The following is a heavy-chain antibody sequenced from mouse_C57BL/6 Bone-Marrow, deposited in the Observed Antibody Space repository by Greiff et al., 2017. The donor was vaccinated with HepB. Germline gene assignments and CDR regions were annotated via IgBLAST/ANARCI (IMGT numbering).Heavy chain of an antibody. J-gene: IGHJ3*01. D-gene: IGHD2-3*01. CDR3: ARRVYDSPFAY. CDR2: IYPRSGNT. V-gene: IGHV1-81*01. Sequence: QVQLEESGAELARPGASVKLSCKASGYTFTSYGISWVKQRTGQGLEWIGEIYPRSGNTYYNEKFKGKATLTADKSSSTAYMELRSLTSEDSAVYFCARRVYDSPFAYWGQGTLVTVSA. CDR1: GYTFTSYG.